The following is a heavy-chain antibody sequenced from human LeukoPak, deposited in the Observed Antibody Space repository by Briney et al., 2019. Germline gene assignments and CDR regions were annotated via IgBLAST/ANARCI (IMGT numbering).Heavy chain of an antibody. CDR2: INPNSGGT. D-gene: IGHD3-10*01. J-gene: IGHJ6*02. Sequence: ASVKVSCKASGYTFTGYYMHWVRQAPGQGLEWMGWINPNSGGTNYAQKFQGRVTMTRDTSISTAYMELSRLRSDDTAVYYCAGETLWFGELLGCCYYYGMDVWGQGTTVTVSS. CDR1: GYTFTGYY. V-gene: IGHV1-2*02. CDR3: AGETLWFGELLGCCYYYGMDV.